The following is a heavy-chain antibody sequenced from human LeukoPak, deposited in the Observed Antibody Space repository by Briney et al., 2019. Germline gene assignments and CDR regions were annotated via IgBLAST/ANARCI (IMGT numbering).Heavy chain of an antibody. CDR2: IYHSGST. J-gene: IGHJ4*02. CDR3: ARDIRFDWYVQPDY. Sequence: SETLSLTCTVSGYSISSGYYWGWIRQPPGKGLEWIGSIYHSGSTYYNPSLKSRVTISVDTSKNQFSLKLSSVTAADTAVYYCARDIRFDWYVQPDYWGQGTLVTVSS. D-gene: IGHD3-9*01. CDR1: GYSISSGYY. V-gene: IGHV4-38-2*02.